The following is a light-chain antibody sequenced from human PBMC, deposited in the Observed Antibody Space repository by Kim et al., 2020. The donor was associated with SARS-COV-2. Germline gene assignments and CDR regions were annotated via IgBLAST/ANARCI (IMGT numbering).Light chain of an antibody. Sequence: ASVVDSVTITCRASQTISTGLAWYQHKPGKAPKLLIYRASTLQIGVPSRFSGSGSGTEFTLTISSLQPDDFATYYCQQYRSYSLTFGQGTKVDIK. J-gene: IGKJ1*01. CDR2: RAS. CDR3: QQYRSYSLT. V-gene: IGKV1-5*03. CDR1: QTISTG.